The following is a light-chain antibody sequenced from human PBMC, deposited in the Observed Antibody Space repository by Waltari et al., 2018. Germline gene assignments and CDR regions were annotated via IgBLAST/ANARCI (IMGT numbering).Light chain of an antibody. CDR1: SSDVGGYNL. V-gene: IGLV2-23*01. J-gene: IGLJ1*01. CDR2: EAS. CDR3: CSYAPNGTFV. Sequence: QSALAQPASVSGSPGQTITIYCTGTSSDVGGYNLVSWYQQYPGKAPKLMIYEASKRPSGVSNRFSGSKSGNTASLTISRLQAEDEADYYCCSYAPNGTFVFGTGTKVTVL.